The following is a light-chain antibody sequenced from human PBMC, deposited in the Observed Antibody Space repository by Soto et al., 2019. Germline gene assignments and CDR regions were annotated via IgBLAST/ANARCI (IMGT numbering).Light chain of an antibody. V-gene: IGKV3-20*01. CDR3: QQYGSSLLFT. J-gene: IGKJ3*01. CDR1: QSVSSSY. CDR2: GAS. Sequence: EIVLTQSPGTLSLSPGERATLSCRASQSVSSSYLAWYQQKPGQAPRLLIYGASSRATRIPDRFSGSGSGTDFPLTISRLEPEDFAVYYCQQYGSSLLFTFGPGTKVDIK.